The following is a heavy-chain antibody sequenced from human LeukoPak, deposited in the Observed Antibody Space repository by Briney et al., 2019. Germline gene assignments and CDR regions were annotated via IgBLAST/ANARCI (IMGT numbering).Heavy chain of an antibody. V-gene: IGHV1-2*02. D-gene: IGHD2-2*01. J-gene: IGHJ5*02. CDR3: ARVGVVVVPAAIGGYWFDP. CDR2: INPNSGGT. CDR1: GYTFTGYY. Sequence: ASVKVSCKASGYTFTGYYMHWVRQAPGQGLEWMGWINPNSGGTNYAQKFQGRVTMTRDTSISTAYMGLSRLRSDDTAVYYCARVGVVVVPAAIGGYWFDPWGQGTLVTVSS.